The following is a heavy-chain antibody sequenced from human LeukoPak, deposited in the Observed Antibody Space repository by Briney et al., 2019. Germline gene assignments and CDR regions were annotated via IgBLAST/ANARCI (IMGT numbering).Heavy chain of an antibody. V-gene: IGHV4-39*01. CDR1: GGSISSSSYY. Sequence: SETLSLTCTVSGGSISSSSYYWGWIRQPPGKGLEWIGSIYYSGSTYYNPSLKSRVTVSVDTSKNQFSLKLSSVTAADTAVYYCARHGIAVAGSSYFDLWGRGTLVTVSS. CDR2: IYYSGST. J-gene: IGHJ2*01. CDR3: ARHGIAVAGSSYFDL. D-gene: IGHD6-19*01.